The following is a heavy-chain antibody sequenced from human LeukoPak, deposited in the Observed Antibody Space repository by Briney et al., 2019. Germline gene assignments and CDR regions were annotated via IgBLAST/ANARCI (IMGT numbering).Heavy chain of an antibody. V-gene: IGHV6-1*01. CDR2: TYYRSKWYN. CDR1: GDSVSSNSAA. CDR3: AKTYGSGWYFDY. J-gene: IGHJ4*02. Sequence: SQTFSLTCAISGDSVSSNSAAWNWIRQSPSRGLEWLGRTYYRSKWYNDYAVSVKSRITINPDTSKNHFSLQLNSVTPEDTAVYYCAKTYGSGWYFDYWGQGALVTVSS. D-gene: IGHD6-19*01.